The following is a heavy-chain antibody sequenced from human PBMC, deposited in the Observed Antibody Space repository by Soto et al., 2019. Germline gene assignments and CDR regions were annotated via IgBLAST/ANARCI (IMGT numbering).Heavy chain of an antibody. V-gene: IGHV3-33*01. D-gene: IGHD2-21*02. Sequence: PVGSLRLSCAASGFTFSSYGMHWVRHAPGKGLEWVAVIWYDGSNKYYADSVKGRFTISRDNSKNTLYLQMNSLRAEDTAVYYCAREYCGGDCYYYYYGMDVWGQGTTVTVSS. CDR2: IWYDGSNK. CDR3: AREYCGGDCYYYYYGMDV. J-gene: IGHJ6*01. CDR1: GFTFSSYG.